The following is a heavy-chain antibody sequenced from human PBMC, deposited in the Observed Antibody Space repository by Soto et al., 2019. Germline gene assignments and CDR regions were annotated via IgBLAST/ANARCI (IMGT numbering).Heavy chain of an antibody. CDR3: ARHTVRPDNNYYGMDV. Sequence: ESLKISCKGSGYSFTSYWIGWVRQMPGKGLEWMGIIYPGDSDTRYSPSFQGQVTISADKSISTAYLQWSSLKASDTAMYYCARHTVRPDNNYYGMDVWGQGTTVTVSS. V-gene: IGHV5-51*01. J-gene: IGHJ6*02. D-gene: IGHD6-6*01. CDR2: IYPGDSDT. CDR1: GYSFTSYW.